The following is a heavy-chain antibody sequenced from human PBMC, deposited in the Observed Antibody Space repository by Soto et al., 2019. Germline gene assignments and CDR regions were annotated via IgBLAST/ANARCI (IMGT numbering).Heavy chain of an antibody. V-gene: IGHV4-34*01. CDR3: ARDKITGLFDY. CDR1: GGSFSGYY. CDR2: INHSGST. J-gene: IGHJ4*02. D-gene: IGHD2-8*02. Sequence: QVQLHQWGAGLLKPSETLSLTCAVYGGSFSGYYWTWIRQPPGTGLEWIGEINHSGSTNYNPSLKSRVTISVDTSKNQFSLKLTSVTAAYTAVYSCARDKITGLFDYWGQGTLVTVSS.